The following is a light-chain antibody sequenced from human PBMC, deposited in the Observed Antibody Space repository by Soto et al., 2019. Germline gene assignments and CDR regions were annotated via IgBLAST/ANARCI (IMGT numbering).Light chain of an antibody. CDR1: SSDVGAYDY. V-gene: IGLV2-14*01. J-gene: IGLJ1*01. Sequence: QSALTQPASVSGSPGQSIAISCTGTSSDVGAYDYVSWYQQHPGKAPKLMIYEVSNRPSGVSNRFSGSKSVNTATLTISGLQAEDEADYHCSSHTSRNTRVFGTGTKVTVL. CDR2: EVS. CDR3: SSHTSRNTRV.